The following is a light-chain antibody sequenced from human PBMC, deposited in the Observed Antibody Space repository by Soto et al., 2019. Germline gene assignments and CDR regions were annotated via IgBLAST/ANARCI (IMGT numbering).Light chain of an antibody. CDR1: SGHSSYD. Sequence: QLVLTQSPSASASLGASVKLTCTLNSGHSSYDIAWHQQQPEKGPRYLMKLSSDGSHSRGGGIPDRFSGSSSGAERYLTISSLRSEDEADYYCQTWDTGIRIFGGGTKLTVL. J-gene: IGLJ2*01. CDR3: QTWDTGIRI. CDR2: LSSDGSH. V-gene: IGLV4-69*01.